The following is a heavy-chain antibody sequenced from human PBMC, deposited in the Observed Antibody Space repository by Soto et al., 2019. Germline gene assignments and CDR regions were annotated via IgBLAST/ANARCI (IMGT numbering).Heavy chain of an antibody. CDR2: IIPIFGTE. J-gene: IGHJ6*02. CDR3: STSVYCSTTRCYYYYGLDV. CDR1: GGTFSSHS. D-gene: IGHD2-2*01. Sequence: QVQLVQSGAEVKKPGSSVKVSCKVSGGTFSSHSINWVRQAPGQGPEWMGGIIPIFGTENYAKKFQGRVTITADESTSTAYMELSSPTSEDKALYYCSTSVYCSTTRCYYYYGLDVWGQGTTVIVSS. V-gene: IGHV1-69*01.